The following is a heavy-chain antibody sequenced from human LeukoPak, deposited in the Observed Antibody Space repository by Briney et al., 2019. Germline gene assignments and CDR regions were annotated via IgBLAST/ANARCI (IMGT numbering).Heavy chain of an antibody. V-gene: IGHV3-64*01. CDR1: GFTFSSYA. J-gene: IGHJ3*02. Sequence: VGSLRLSCAASGFTFSSYAMHWVRQAPGKGLEYVSAISSNGGSTYYTNSVKGRFTISRDNSKNTLYLQMGSLRAEDMAVYYCARGGCSSTSCYSFDIWGQGTTVTVSS. CDR2: ISSNGGST. CDR3: ARGGCSSTSCYSFDI. D-gene: IGHD2-2*01.